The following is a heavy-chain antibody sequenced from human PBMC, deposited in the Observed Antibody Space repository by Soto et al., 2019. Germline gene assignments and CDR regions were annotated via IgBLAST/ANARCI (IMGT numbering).Heavy chain of an antibody. J-gene: IGHJ4*01. CDR3: ARHDGFSSGWIFDY. CDR1: GGSIGGSSDY. Sequence: SETLSLTCTVAGGSIGGSSDYWGWIRQPPGKGLEWIGSIYYSGYTYSNPSLKSRVTISVDTSNNQLSLKLRSVTAADTAVYYCARHDGFSSGWIFDYWGHGTLVTVSS. V-gene: IGHV4-39*01. CDR2: IYYSGYT. D-gene: IGHD6-19*01.